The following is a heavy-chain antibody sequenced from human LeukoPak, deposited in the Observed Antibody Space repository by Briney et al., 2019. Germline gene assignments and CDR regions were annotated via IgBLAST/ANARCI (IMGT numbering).Heavy chain of an antibody. D-gene: IGHD6-13*01. Sequence: SETLSLTCTVSGGSISSYYWSWIRQPPGKGLEWIGYIYYSGTTNYNPSLKSRVTISVDTSRNQFSLKLSSVTAADTAVYYCARGVYIAAAQYGYWGQGTLVTVSS. CDR2: IYYSGTT. CDR1: GGSISSYY. CDR3: ARGVYIAAAQYGY. J-gene: IGHJ4*02. V-gene: IGHV4-59*01.